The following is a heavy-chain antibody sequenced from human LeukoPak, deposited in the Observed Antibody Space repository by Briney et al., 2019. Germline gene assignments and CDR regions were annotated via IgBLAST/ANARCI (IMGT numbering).Heavy chain of an antibody. V-gene: IGHV1-69*13. D-gene: IGHD4-17*01. CDR1: GGAFSSYA. CDR3: AGGDYGDYNNLDY. CDR2: IIPIFGTA. J-gene: IGHJ4*02. Sequence: ASVKVSCKASGGAFSSYAISWVRQAPGQGLEWMGGIIPIFGTANYAQKFQGRVTITADESTSTAYMELSSLRSEDTAVYYCAGGDYGDYNNLDYWGQGTLVTVSS.